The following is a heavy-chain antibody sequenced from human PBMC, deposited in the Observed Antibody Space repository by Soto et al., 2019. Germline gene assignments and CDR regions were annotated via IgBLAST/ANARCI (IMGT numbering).Heavy chain of an antibody. CDR1: GDSVSSNTAS. CDR3: AKGDNLGPKTGYAFDP. V-gene: IGHV6-1*01. CDR2: TYFRYKWYN. Sequence: SQTLSLTCAISGDSVSSNTASWNWIRQSPSRSLEWLGRTYFRYKWYNDYAVSVKSRIIINPDTSNNQFSLQLNSVTPEDTAVYFCAKGDNLGPKTGYAFDPWGQGIMVTVSS. D-gene: IGHD5-12*01. J-gene: IGHJ5*02.